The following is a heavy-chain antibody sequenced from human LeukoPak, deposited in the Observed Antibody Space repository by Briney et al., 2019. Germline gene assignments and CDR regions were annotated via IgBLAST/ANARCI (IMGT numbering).Heavy chain of an antibody. J-gene: IGHJ1*01. Sequence: PGGSLRLSCAASGFTFSLSWMHWVRQAPGKGLEWVSSINYDARSRTYADSVKGRLTIFRDNAENTLFLQMNSLRVEDSAIYSCVRGAGPGTPFDWGQGILVTVSS. D-gene: IGHD1-1*01. CDR1: GFTFSLSW. CDR2: INYDARSR. V-gene: IGHV3-74*01. CDR3: VRGAGPGTPFD.